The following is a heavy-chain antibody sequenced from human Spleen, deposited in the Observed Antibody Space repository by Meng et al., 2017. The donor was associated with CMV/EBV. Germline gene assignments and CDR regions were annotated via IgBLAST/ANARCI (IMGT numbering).Heavy chain of an antibody. CDR2: ISYDGSNK. V-gene: IGHV3-30-3*01. CDR3: ARGYCSSTSCYTRSAFDI. Sequence: GESLKISCVASGFTFSSYAMHWVRQAPGKGLEWVAVISYDGSNKYYADSVKGRFTISRDNSKNTLYLQMNSLRAEDTAVYYCARGYCSSTSCYTRSAFDIWGQGTMVTVSS. D-gene: IGHD2-2*02. CDR1: GFTFSSYA. J-gene: IGHJ3*02.